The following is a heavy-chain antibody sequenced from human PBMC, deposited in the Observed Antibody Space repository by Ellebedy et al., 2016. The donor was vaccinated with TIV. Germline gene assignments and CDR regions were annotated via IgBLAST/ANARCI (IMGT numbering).Heavy chain of an antibody. CDR3: ARDGPWGYHWFDP. V-gene: IGHV1-18*01. D-gene: IGHD3-16*02. J-gene: IGHJ5*02. CDR1: GYTFTSYG. Sequence: AASVKVSCKASGYTFTSYGISWVRQAPGQGLEWMGWINPYNGNTNYVQKLQDRVTMTTDTSTSTAYMELRSLRSDDAAVYYCARDGPWGYHWFDPWGQGTLVTVSP. CDR2: INPYNGNT.